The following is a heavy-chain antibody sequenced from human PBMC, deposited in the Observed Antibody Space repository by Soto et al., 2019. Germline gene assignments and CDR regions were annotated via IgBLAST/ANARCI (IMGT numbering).Heavy chain of an antibody. CDR2: INGDGSST. J-gene: IGHJ4*02. V-gene: IGHV3-74*01. CDR1: GGTFSGYG. CDR3: GRARSYWYYFDC. D-gene: IGHD2-8*02. Sequence: GGSLRLPWAVSGGTFSGYGMHWIRKAPGKGLVWVSRINGDGSSTSSADSVKGRFTISRDNAKNTLYLQMNSLRAEDTAVYYCGRARSYWYYFDCWGQGTLGTVSS.